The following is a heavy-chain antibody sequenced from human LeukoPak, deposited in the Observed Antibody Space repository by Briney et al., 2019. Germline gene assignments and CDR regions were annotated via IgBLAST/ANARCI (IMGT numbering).Heavy chain of an antibody. V-gene: IGHV3-33*01. CDR3: ASYKDYDAFDI. D-gene: IGHD3-10*01. J-gene: IGHJ3*02. CDR1: GFTFSSYG. Sequence: GGSLRLSCAASGFTFSSYGMHWVRQAPGKGLEWVAVIWYDGSNKYYADSVKGRFTISRDNSKNTLYLQMNSLRAEVTAVYYCASYKDYDAFDIWGQGTMVTVSS. CDR2: IWYDGSNK.